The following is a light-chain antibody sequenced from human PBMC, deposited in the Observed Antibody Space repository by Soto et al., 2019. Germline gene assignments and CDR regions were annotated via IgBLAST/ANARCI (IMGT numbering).Light chain of an antibody. J-gene: IGLJ1*01. Sequence: QSVLTQPPSVSGSPGQSVTISCTGTSSDVGSYNRVSWYQQPPGTAPKVMIYEVSNRPSGVPDRFSGSKSGNTASLTISGLQPEDEADYYCYSFTSSNTDVFGTGTKLTVL. CDR3: YSFTSSNTDV. CDR2: EVS. V-gene: IGLV2-18*02. CDR1: SSDVGSYNR.